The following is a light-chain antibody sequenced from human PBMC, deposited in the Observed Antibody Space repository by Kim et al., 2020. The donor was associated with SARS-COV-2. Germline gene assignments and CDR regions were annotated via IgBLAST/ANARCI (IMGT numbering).Light chain of an antibody. V-gene: IGLV2-8*01. Sequence: GQSVAIPCTGNSSDIGNYNFVSWYHHHPGKVPKLIIFEVYKRPSGVPDRFSGSKSGNTASLTVSGLQPEDEGDYYCSSYAGSNIGVFGTGTKVTVL. CDR2: EVY. CDR1: SSDIGNYNF. J-gene: IGLJ1*01. CDR3: SSYAGSNIGV.